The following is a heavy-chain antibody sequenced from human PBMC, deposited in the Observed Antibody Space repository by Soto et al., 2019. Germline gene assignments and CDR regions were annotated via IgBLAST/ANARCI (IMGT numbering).Heavy chain of an antibody. D-gene: IGHD4-4*01. J-gene: IGHJ6*03. CDR2: INPNSGGT. CDR1: GYTFTGYH. Sequence: ASVKVSCKASGYTFTGYHMHWVRQAPGQGLEWMGWINPNSGGTNYAQKFQGWVTMTRDKSISTTYMELSRPRSEDTAGYYCAGGDLQCTVYHYYYYMDVWGKGTTVTVSS. CDR3: AGGDLQCTVYHYYYYMDV. V-gene: IGHV1-2*04.